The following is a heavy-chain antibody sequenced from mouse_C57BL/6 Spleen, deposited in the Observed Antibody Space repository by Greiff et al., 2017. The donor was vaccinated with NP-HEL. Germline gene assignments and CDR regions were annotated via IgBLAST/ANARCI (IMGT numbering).Heavy chain of an antibody. CDR1: GYTFTSYW. V-gene: IGHV1-7*01. CDR3: ARWGALDY. CDR2: INPSSGYT. Sequence: VQLQQSGAELAKPGASVKLSCKASGYTFTSYWMHWVKQRPGQGLEWIGYINPSSGYTKYNQKFKYKATLTADKSSSTAYMQLSSLTYEDSAVYYCARWGALDYWGQGTTLTVSS. J-gene: IGHJ2*01.